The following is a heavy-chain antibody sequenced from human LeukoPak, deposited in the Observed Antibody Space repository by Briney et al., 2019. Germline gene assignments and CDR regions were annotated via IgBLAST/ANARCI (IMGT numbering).Heavy chain of an antibody. D-gene: IGHD5/OR15-5a*01. CDR3: ARLYENYAIGY. Sequence: SETLSLTCTVSGGSISSYYWSWLRQPPGKGLEWIGYIYYSGSTNYNPSLKSRVTISVDTSKNQFSLKLSSVTAADTAVYYCARLYENYAIGYWGQGTLVTVSS. CDR2: IYYSGST. CDR1: GGSISSYY. V-gene: IGHV4-59*01. J-gene: IGHJ4*02.